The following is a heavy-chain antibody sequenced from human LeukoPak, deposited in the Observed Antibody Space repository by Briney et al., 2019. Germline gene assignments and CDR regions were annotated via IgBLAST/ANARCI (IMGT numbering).Heavy chain of an antibody. CDR1: GFTVSSNY. D-gene: IGHD1-26*01. CDR3: ARDSPNQVGAAS. J-gene: IGHJ4*02. CDR2: IYSGGST. V-gene: IGHV3-53*01. Sequence: GGSLRLSCAASGFTVSSNYMSWVRQAPGKGLEWVSVIYSGGSTYYADSVKGRFTISRDNSKNTLYLQMNSLRAEDTAVYYCARDSPNQVGAASWGQGTLVTVSS.